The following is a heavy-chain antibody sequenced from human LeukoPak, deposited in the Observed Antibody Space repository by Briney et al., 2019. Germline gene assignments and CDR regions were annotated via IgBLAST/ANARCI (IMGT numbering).Heavy chain of an antibody. J-gene: IGHJ4*02. CDR1: GFTFSNAW. CDR3: TNRISSGWYVYDY. D-gene: IGHD6-19*01. Sequence: GGSLRLSCVASGFTFSNAWMSWVRQAPGKGLEWVGRIKSKTDGGTTDYAAPVKGRFTISRDDSKNTLYLQMNSLKTEDTAVYYCTNRISSGWYVYDYWGQGTLVTVSS. V-gene: IGHV3-15*01. CDR2: IKSKTDGGTT.